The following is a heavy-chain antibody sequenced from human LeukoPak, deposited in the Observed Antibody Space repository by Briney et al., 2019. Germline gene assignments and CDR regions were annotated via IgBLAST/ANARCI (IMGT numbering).Heavy chain of an antibody. D-gene: IGHD6-19*01. V-gene: IGHV3-48*03. CDR1: GFTFNSYE. CDR3: AREIIAVAGAPFDY. Sequence: GGSLRLSCAASGFTFNSYEMNWVRQAPGKGLEWVSYISSGSTIYDADSVEGRFTISRDNAKNSLYLQMNSLRAEDTAVYYCAREIIAVAGAPFDYWGQGTLVTVSS. CDR2: ISSGSTI. J-gene: IGHJ4*02.